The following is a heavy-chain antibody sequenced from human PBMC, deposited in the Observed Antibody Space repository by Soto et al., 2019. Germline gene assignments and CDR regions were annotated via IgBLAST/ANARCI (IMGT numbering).Heavy chain of an antibody. CDR3: ARDYYKYYDSSGYYRSPAY. D-gene: IGHD3-22*01. CDR1: GFTFSSYA. CDR2: ISYDGSDK. V-gene: IGHV3-30-3*01. J-gene: IGHJ4*02. Sequence: PGGSLRLSCAASGFTFSSYAMHWVRQAPGKGLEWVALISYDGSDKDYADSVKGQFTISRDNSRNTLFLQMNSLRAEDTAVYYCARDYYKYYDSSGYYRSPAYWGQGTLVTVSS.